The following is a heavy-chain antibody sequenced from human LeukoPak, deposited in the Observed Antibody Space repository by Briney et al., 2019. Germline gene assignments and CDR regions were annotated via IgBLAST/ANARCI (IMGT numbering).Heavy chain of an antibody. Sequence: GGSLRLSCAASGFTFSSYSMNWVRQAPGRGLEWVSSISSSSSYIYYADSVKGRFTISRDSAKNSLYLQMNSLRAEDTAVYYCTRVGYYDSSGYSDYWGQGTLVTVSS. J-gene: IGHJ4*02. D-gene: IGHD3-22*01. V-gene: IGHV3-21*01. CDR3: TRVGYYDSSGYSDY. CDR2: ISSSSSYI. CDR1: GFTFSSYS.